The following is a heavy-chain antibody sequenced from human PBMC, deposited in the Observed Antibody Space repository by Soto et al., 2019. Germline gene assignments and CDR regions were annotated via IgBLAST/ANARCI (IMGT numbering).Heavy chain of an antibody. D-gene: IGHD3-16*01. CDR2: VTWNSVAT. J-gene: IGHJ2*01. V-gene: IGHV3-9*01. CDR3: VKEGGMKYFDF. CDR1: GFIFDNHA. Sequence: EVQLEESGGGLVQPGRSLRLSCTASGFIFDNHAMHWVRQAPGKGLEWVAGVTWNSVATGYADSVKGRFTISRENAKNSLYLQMNSLSAEDTAVYYCVKEGGMKYFDFWGRGTVVTVSS.